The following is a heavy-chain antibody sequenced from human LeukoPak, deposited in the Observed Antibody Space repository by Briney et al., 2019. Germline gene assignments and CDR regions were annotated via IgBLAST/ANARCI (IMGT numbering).Heavy chain of an antibody. CDR3: AKGLYDSRSPMGAFDV. CDR1: GSTVTNNY. Sequence: GGSLILSCAASGSTVTNNYMTWVRQAPGKGLEWVSVIYSGGNTYYADSVKGRFTISRDNFKNTLYLQMNSLRAEDTAVYFCAKGLYDSRSPMGAFDVWGLGTMVTVSS. CDR2: IYSGGNT. D-gene: IGHD3-10*01. V-gene: IGHV3-66*01. J-gene: IGHJ3*01.